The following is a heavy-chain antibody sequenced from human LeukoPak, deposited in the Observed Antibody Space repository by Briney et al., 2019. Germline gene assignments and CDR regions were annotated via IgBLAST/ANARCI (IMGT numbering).Heavy chain of an antibody. CDR2: ISGSGGST. J-gene: IGHJ5*02. D-gene: IGHD2-21*01. CDR1: GFTFSSYA. Sequence: PGGSLRLSCAASGFTFSSYAMSWVRQAPGKGLEWVSAISGSGGSTYYADSVKGRFTISRDNSKNTLYLQMNSLRAEDTAVYYCAKVVRVITNHQRWFDPWGQGTLVTVSS. V-gene: IGHV3-23*01. CDR3: AKVVRVITNHQRWFDP.